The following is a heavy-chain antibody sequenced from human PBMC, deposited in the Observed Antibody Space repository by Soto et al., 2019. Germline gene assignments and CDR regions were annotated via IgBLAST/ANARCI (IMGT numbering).Heavy chain of an antibody. J-gene: IGHJ4*02. V-gene: IGHV3-30*01. Sequence: GGSLRLSCAASGFSFSISPVHWVRQAPGKGPEWVALISYDGTNKFYADSVKGRFTISRDNSKSTLYLQVDSLRPEDAAVYYCARDPKTSGGQHWAFNYFDSWGQGTLVTVSS. CDR3: ARDPKTSGGQHWAFNYFDS. D-gene: IGHD7-27*01. CDR1: GFSFSISP. CDR2: ISYDGTNK.